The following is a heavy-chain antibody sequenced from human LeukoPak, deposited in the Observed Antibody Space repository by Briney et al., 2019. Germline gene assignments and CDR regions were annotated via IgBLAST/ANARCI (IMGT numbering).Heavy chain of an antibody. J-gene: IGHJ4*02. D-gene: IGHD6-19*01. Sequence: SETLSLTCTVSGGSISSSSYYWGWIRQPPGKGLEWIGSIYYSGSTYYNPSLKSRVTISVDTSKNQFSLKLSSVTAADTAVYYCARHRPPAAVAGRHFDYWGQGTLVTVSS. CDR3: ARHRPPAAVAGRHFDY. CDR1: GGSISSSSYY. CDR2: IYYSGST. V-gene: IGHV4-39*01.